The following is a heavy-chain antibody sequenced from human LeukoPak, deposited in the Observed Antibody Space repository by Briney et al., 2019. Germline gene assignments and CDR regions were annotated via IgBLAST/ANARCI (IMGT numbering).Heavy chain of an antibody. Sequence: SETLSLTCTVSGGSISNYYWSWIRQPPGKGLEWIGYIYYSGSTNYNPSLKSRVTTSVDTSMNQFSLKLSSVTAADTAVYYCAREKGNSYGYDYWGQGTLVTVSS. CDR2: IYYSGST. CDR3: AREKGNSYGYDY. CDR1: GGSISNYY. J-gene: IGHJ4*02. D-gene: IGHD5-18*01. V-gene: IGHV4-59*01.